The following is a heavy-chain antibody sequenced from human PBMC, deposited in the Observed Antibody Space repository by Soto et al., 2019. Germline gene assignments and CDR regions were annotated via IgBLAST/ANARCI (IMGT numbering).Heavy chain of an antibody. CDR3: AKYCSSDVCFDY. CDR1: GFTFSSCS. Sequence: GGSLRLSCASSGFTFSSCSMNWVRQTPGKGLEWVSFISGSGDTKYYADSVKGRFTISRDNAKNSLYLQMSSLRDEDTAVYYCAKYCSSDVCFDYWGQGTLVTVSS. CDR2: ISGSGDTK. J-gene: IGHJ4*02. V-gene: IGHV3-48*02. D-gene: IGHD2-8*01.